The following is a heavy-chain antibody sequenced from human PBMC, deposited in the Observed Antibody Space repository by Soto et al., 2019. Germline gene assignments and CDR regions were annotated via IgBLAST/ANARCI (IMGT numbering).Heavy chain of an antibody. J-gene: IGHJ5*02. CDR2: ISGSGFKK. V-gene: IGHV3-23*01. CDR3: AKNQGVELVPLATVDWFDP. CDR1: GLIFENFG. Sequence: GALRLFCAASGLIFENFGMSWVRQAPGKGLEWISSISGSGFKKYYADSVKGRFTTSRDNSKSTVYLELNNLSAEDTAVYHCAKNQGVELVPLATVDWFDPWGQGSVVTVSS. D-gene: IGHD1-26*01.